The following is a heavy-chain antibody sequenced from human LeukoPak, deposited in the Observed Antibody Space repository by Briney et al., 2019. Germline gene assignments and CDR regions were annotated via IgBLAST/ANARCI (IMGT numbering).Heavy chain of an antibody. J-gene: IGHJ4*02. D-gene: IGHD3-22*01. CDR1: GFTFDDYA. V-gene: IGHV3-9*01. CDR3: AKVPGRLVYDNSGYYTFYFDY. Sequence: PGGSLRLSCAASGFTFDDYAMHWVRQAPGKGLEWVSGISWNSGSIGYADSVKGRFTISRDNAKNSLYLQMNSLRAEDTALYYCAKVPGRLVYDNSGYYTFYFDYWGQGTLVTVSS. CDR2: ISWNSGSI.